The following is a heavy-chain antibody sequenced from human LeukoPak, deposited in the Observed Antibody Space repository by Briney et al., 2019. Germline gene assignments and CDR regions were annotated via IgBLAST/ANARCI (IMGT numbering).Heavy chain of an antibody. Sequence: PGGSLRLSCAASGFTFSSYWMGWVRQAPGKGLEWVANIKQDGSETYYVDSVKGRFTISRDNAKNSLYLQMNSLRAEDTAVYYCARAGRDYGDYGKWFDPWGQGTLVTVSS. V-gene: IGHV3-7*05. CDR1: GFTFSSYW. D-gene: IGHD4-17*01. J-gene: IGHJ5*02. CDR2: IKQDGSET. CDR3: ARAGRDYGDYGKWFDP.